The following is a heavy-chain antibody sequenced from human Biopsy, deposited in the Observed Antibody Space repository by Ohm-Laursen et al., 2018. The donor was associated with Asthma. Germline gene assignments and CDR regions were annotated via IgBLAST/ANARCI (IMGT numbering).Heavy chain of an antibody. CDR2: ITGSGGTT. CDR3: AKDFRGIAVAGDRGLDY. Sequence: SLRLSCSASGFTFSSSAMSWVRQAPGKGLERVSAITGSGGTTYYADSVRGRFTISRDNSKSTLFLQMDSLGAEDTAVYYCAKDFRGIAVAGDRGLDYWGRGTLVTVSS. CDR1: GFTFSSSA. J-gene: IGHJ4*02. V-gene: IGHV3-23*01. D-gene: IGHD6-19*01.